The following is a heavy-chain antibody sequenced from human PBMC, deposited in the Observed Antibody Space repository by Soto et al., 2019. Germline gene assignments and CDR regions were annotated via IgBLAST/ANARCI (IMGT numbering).Heavy chain of an antibody. Sequence: SETLSLTCTVSGGSISSSSYYWGWIRQPPGKGLEWIGSIYYSGSTYYNPSLKSRVTISVDTSKNQFSLKLSSVTAADTAVYYCARYGVATISPFYYWGQGTLVTVSS. CDR3: ARYGVATISPFYY. D-gene: IGHD5-12*01. J-gene: IGHJ4*02. CDR1: GGSISSSSYY. V-gene: IGHV4-39*01. CDR2: IYYSGST.